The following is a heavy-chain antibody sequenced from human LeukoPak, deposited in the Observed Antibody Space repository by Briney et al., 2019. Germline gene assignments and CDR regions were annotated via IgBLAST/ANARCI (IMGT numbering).Heavy chain of an antibody. J-gene: IGHJ4*02. CDR2: ISYDGSNK. CDR3: ARDRRIAAAGNFDY. CDR1: GSTFSSYA. V-gene: IGHV3-30-3*01. Sequence: GGSLRLSCAASGSTFSSYAMHWVRQAPGKGLEWVAVISYDGSNKYYADSVKGRFTISRDNSKNTLYLQMNSLRAEDTAVYYCARDRRIAAAGNFDYWGQGTLVTVSS. D-gene: IGHD6-13*01.